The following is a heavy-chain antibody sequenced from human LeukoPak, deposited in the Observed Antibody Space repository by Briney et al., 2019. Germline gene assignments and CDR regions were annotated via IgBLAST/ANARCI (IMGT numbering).Heavy chain of an antibody. J-gene: IGHJ5*02. CDR1: GSTLSNFL. CDR3: ARVKYSSGWEKYNWFDP. Sequence: GGSLRLSCAASGSTLSNFLMSWVRQAPGKGLEWVANIKQDGSEKYYVDSVKGRFIISRDNAKNSLYLQMNSLRAEDTAVYYCARVKYSSGWEKYNWFDPWGQGTLVIVSS. V-gene: IGHV3-7*01. D-gene: IGHD6-19*01. CDR2: IKQDGSEK.